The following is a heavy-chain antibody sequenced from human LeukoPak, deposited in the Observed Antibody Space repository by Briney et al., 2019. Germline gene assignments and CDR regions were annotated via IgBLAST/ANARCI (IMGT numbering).Heavy chain of an antibody. D-gene: IGHD3-22*01. Sequence: GGSLRLSCAASGFTFSSYWMHWVRQAPGKGLVWVSRINSDGSSTSYADSVKGRFTISRDNAKNTLYLQMNSLRAEDTAVYYCARGFTYYYDSSGYDAFDIWGQGTMVTVSS. CDR2: INSDGSST. V-gene: IGHV3-74*01. J-gene: IGHJ3*02. CDR3: ARGFTYYYDSSGYDAFDI. CDR1: GFTFSSYW.